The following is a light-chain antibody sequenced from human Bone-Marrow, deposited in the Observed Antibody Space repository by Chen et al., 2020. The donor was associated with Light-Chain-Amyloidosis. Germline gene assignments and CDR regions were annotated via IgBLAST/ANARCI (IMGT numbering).Light chain of an antibody. J-gene: IGLJ2*01. CDR1: DLPTKY. V-gene: IGLV3-25*03. CDR2: RDT. CDR3: QSADSSCTYEVI. Sequence: SYELTQPPSVSVSPGQTARITCSGDDLPTKYAYWYQQKPGQAPVLVIHRDTERPSGISERFSGSGSGTTATLTISGVQAEDEADYHCQSADSSCTYEVIFGGGTKLTVL.